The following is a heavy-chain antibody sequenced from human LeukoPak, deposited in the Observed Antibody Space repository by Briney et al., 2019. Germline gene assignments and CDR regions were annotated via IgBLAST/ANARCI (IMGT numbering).Heavy chain of an antibody. Sequence: GGSLRLSCAASGFTFSSYGMHWVRQAPGKGLEWVAFIRYDGSNKYYADSVKGRFTISRDNSKSTLYLQMNSLRAEDTAVYYCAKGVGFGNYYFDYWGQGTLVTVSS. V-gene: IGHV3-30*02. D-gene: IGHD3-16*01. CDR3: AKGVGFGNYYFDY. CDR1: GFTFSSYG. J-gene: IGHJ4*02. CDR2: IRYDGSNK.